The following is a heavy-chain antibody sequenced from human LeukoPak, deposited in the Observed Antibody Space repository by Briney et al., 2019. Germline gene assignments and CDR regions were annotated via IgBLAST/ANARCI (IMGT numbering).Heavy chain of an antibody. CDR1: GFTFNRCW. J-gene: IGHJ1*01. Sequence: GGSLRLSCVVSGFTFNRCWMNWVRQAPGKGLEWVAHINPDGRDTYYVDSVKGRFTISRDNAQNSMYLQMNSLRVEDTAVYYCTSWGDTTAEYYQRWGQGTLVTVSS. V-gene: IGHV3-7*01. CDR3: TSWGDTTAEYYQR. D-gene: IGHD2-21*02. CDR2: INPDGRDT.